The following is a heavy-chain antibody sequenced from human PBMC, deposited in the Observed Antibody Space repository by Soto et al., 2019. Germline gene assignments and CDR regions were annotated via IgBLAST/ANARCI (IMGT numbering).Heavy chain of an antibody. CDR2: IYHTGTT. CDR3: ARPYFSSSSMFDY. V-gene: IGHV4-39*01. J-gene: IGHJ4*02. CDR1: GDSISSSTYY. D-gene: IGHD6-6*01. Sequence: SETLSLTCTVSGDSISSSTYYWGWIRQPPGKGLEWIGCIYHTGTTYYNPSLKSRVTISVDTSKNQFSLKLSSVTAADTAVYYCARPYFSSSSMFDYWGPGTLVTVSS.